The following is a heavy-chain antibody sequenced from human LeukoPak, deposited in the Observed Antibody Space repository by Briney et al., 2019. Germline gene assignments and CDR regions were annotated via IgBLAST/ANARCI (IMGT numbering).Heavy chain of an antibody. CDR2: INWNGGST. D-gene: IGHD6-19*01. Sequence: PGGSLRLSCAASGFTFDDYGMNWVRQAPGKGLEWVSGINWNGGSTGYADSVKGRFTITRDNSKNTLYLQMNSLRAEDTAVYYCAKEGLAGISLDVWGKETTVTVSS. CDR1: GFTFDDYG. J-gene: IGHJ6*04. V-gene: IGHV3-20*04. CDR3: AKEGLAGISLDV.